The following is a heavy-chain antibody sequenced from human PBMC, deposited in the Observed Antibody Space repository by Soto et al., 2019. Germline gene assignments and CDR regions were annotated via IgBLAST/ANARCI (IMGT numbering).Heavy chain of an antibody. J-gene: IGHJ4*02. Sequence: SETLSLTCAVYGGSFSGYYWSWIRQPPGKGLEWIGEINHSGSTNYNPSLKSRVTISVDTSKNQFSLKLSSVTAADTAVYYCARGPYRYGSGSYFTNTFDYWGQGTLVTVSS. CDR3: ARGPYRYGSGSYFTNTFDY. V-gene: IGHV4-34*01. CDR1: GGSFSGYY. D-gene: IGHD3-10*01. CDR2: INHSGST.